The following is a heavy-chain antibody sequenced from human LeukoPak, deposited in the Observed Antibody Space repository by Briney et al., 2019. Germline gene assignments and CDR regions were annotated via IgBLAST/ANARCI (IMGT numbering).Heavy chain of an antibody. D-gene: IGHD3-22*01. CDR2: ISDSGGGT. Sequence: PGGSLRLSYAVSGITLSNYGMTWLRQAPGKGLEWVAGISDSGGGTYYADSVKGRFTISRDNPKNTLYLQMNSLRAEDTAVYFCAKRGVVIRVILVGFHKEAYYFDSWGQGALVTVSS. V-gene: IGHV3-23*01. J-gene: IGHJ4*02. CDR3: AKRGVVIRVILVGFHKEAYYFDS. CDR1: GITLSNYG.